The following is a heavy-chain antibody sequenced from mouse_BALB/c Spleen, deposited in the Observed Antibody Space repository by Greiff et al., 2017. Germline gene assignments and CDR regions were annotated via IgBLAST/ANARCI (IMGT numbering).Heavy chain of an antibody. J-gene: IGHJ2*01. V-gene: IGHV5-6-5*01. CDR3: ARGWLRGPYFDY. Sequence: EVQVVESGGGLVKPGGSLKLSCAASGFTFSSYAMSWVRQTPEKRLEWVASISSGGSTYYPDSVKGRFTISRDNARNILYLQMSSLRSEDTAMYYCARGWLRGPYFDYWGQGTTLTVSS. D-gene: IGHD2-2*01. CDR2: ISSGGST. CDR1: GFTFSSYA.